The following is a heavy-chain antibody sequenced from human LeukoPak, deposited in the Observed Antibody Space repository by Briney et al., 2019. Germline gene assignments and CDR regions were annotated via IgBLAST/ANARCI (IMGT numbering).Heavy chain of an antibody. J-gene: IGHJ4*02. CDR2: ITYDGNNK. CDR1: GFTFSSYT. Sequence: GGSLRLSCAASGFTFSSYTLHWARQAPGKGLEWVAVITYDGNNKYYADSVKGRFTISRDNAKNTLYLQMNSLRAEDAAVYYCTSGSPYPKGNYWGQGILVTVSS. D-gene: IGHD3-10*01. V-gene: IGHV3-30-3*01. CDR3: TSGSPYPKGNY.